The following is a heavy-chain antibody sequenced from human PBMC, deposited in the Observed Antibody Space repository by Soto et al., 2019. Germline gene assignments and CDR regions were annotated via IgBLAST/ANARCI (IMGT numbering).Heavy chain of an antibody. CDR3: ARSPRRDKYSYGSYTFDY. CDR1: GYVFSNYF. J-gene: IGHJ4*02. CDR2: IIPIFGTA. Sequence: EASVKVSCKASGYVFSNYFMHWVRQAPGQGLEWMGGIIPIFGTANYAQKFQGRVTITADESTSTAYMELSSLRSEDTAVYYCARSPRRDKYSYGSYTFDYWGQGTLVTVSS. D-gene: IGHD5-18*01. V-gene: IGHV1-69*13.